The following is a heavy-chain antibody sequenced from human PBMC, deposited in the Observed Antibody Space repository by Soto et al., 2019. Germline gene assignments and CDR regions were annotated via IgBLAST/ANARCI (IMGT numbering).Heavy chain of an antibody. CDR2: ISHRGTA. CDR1: GGSISSGAYY. J-gene: IGHJ5*02. Sequence: TLSLTCTVSGGSISSGAYYWGWIRQHPGKGLEWIGYISHRGTAYYTPSLKSRVSLSVDPPKSQFSLNVTSLTAADTAVYYCARVSATGTRWFDPWGPGTLVTVSS. V-gene: IGHV4-31*03. CDR3: ARVSATGTRWFDP. D-gene: IGHD6-13*01.